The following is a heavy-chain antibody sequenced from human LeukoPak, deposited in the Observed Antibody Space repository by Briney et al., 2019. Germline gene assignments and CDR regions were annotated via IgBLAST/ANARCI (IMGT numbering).Heavy chain of an antibody. CDR1: GYTFSDYTFTNYG. D-gene: IGHD3-10*01. J-gene: IGHJ5*02. CDR2: ISTYKSHT. Sequence: ASVKVSCKASGYTFSDYTFTNYGISWVRQAPGQGLEWMGWISTYKSHTNYAQKFQGRVTMITDTSTSTAYMELSSLRSEDTAVYYCARGVRESGLFDPWGQGTLVTVSS. CDR3: ARGVRESGLFDP. V-gene: IGHV1-18*01.